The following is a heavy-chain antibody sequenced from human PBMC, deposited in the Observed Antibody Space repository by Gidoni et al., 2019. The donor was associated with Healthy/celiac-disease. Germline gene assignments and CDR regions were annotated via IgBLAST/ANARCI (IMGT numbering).Heavy chain of an antibody. J-gene: IGHJ4*02. CDR2: IRSKAYGGTT. CDR3: TRQGFGELWSPGNDY. Sequence: EVQLVESGGGLVQPGRSLRLSCTASVFTFVIYAMSWFRRAPGTGLEWVGFIRSKAYGGTTEYAAYVKGRFTISRDDSKSIAYRQMNSLKTEDTAVYYCTRQGFGELWSPGNDYWGQGTLVTVSS. CDR1: VFTFVIYA. V-gene: IGHV3-49*03. D-gene: IGHD3-10*01.